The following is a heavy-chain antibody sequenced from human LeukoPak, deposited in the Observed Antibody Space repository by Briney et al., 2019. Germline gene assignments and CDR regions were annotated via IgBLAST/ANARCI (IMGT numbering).Heavy chain of an antibody. CDR2: INPSGGST. CDR3: ATGGHVRVYDSSACYGHY. V-gene: IGHV1-46*01. CDR1: GYTFTSYY. J-gene: IGHJ4*02. D-gene: IGHD3-22*01. Sequence: ASVKVSCKASGYTFTSYYMHWVRQAPGQGLEWMGIINPSGGSTSYAQKFQGRVTMTRDVSTSTVYMELSSLRSEDTAVYYCATGGHVRVYDSSACYGHYWGQGTLVTVSP.